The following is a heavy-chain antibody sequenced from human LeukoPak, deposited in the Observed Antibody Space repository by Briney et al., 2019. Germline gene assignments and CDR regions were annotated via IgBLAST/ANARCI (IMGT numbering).Heavy chain of an antibody. CDR2: INPSGGST. V-gene: IGHV1-46*01. J-gene: IGHJ4*02. Sequence: ASVKVSCKASGYTFTSYYMHWVRQAPGQGLEWMGIINPSGGSTSYAQKFQGRVTMTRDMSTSTVYMELSSLRSEDTAVYYCARSPTNFDWLPGYFDYWGQGTLVTVSS. D-gene: IGHD3-9*01. CDR3: ARSPTNFDWLPGYFDY. CDR1: GYTFTSYY.